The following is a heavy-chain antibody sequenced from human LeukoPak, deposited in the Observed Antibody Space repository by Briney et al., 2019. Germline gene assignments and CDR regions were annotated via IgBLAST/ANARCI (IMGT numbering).Heavy chain of an antibody. CDR1: GFTFSSYA. Sequence: GGSLRLSCAASGFTFSSYAMSWVRQAPGKGLEWVSIITGGGSTTYYADSVKGRFTVSRDNSKKTLYLQMNSLRAEDTALYYCARESPVAATGRSWFDSWGQGTLVTVSS. CDR2: ITGGGSTT. CDR3: ARESPVAATGRSWFDS. V-gene: IGHV3-23*01. J-gene: IGHJ5*01. D-gene: IGHD6-13*01.